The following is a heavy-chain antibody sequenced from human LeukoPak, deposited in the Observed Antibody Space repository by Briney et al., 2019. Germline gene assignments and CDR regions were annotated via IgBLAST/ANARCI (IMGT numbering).Heavy chain of an antibody. CDR3: AKDSLARAAAGFYYYYYYGMDV. CDR1: GFTFDDYA. V-gene: IGHV3-9*01. CDR2: ISWNSGSI. J-gene: IGHJ6*02. D-gene: IGHD6-13*01. Sequence: PGRSLRLSCAASGFTFDDYAMHWVRQAPGKGLEWGSGISWNSGSIGYADSVKGRFTISRDNAKNSLYLQMNSLRAEDTALYYCAKDSLARAAAGFYYYYYYGMDVWGQGTTVTVSS.